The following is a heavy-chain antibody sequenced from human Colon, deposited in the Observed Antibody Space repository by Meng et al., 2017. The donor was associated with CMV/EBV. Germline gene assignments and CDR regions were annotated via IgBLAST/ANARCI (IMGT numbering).Heavy chain of an antibody. CDR1: GGTFSGYS. V-gene: IGHV1-69*08. CDR2: FIPILGAE. D-gene: IGHD3-16*01. J-gene: IGHJ4*02. CDR3: ARDVLWGSSSTYFDY. Sequence: SVKVSCKASGGTFSGYSFNWVRQAPGHGLEWMGRFIPILGAENYAQKFQGRVTITADKSTSTAYMELTTLRSDDTAVYYCARDVLWGSSSTYFDYWGQGTLVTVSS.